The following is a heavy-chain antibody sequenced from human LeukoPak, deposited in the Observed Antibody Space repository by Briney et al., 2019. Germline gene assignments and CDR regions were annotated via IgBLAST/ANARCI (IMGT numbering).Heavy chain of an antibody. J-gene: IGHJ3*02. Sequence: SETLSLTYTVSGGSISSSNYYWGWIRQAPGKGLEWIGSIHYSGSTYYSPSLKSRVTISVDTSKNQFSLKVNSVTPADTAVYFCARPNWYDARLGAFHIWGQGTMITVSS. CDR1: GGSISSSNYY. D-gene: IGHD1-1*01. V-gene: IGHV4-39*07. CDR3: ARPNWYDARLGAFHI. CDR2: IHYSGST.